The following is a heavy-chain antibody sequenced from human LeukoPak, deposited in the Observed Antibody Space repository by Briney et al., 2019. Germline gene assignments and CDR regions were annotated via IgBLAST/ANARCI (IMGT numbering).Heavy chain of an antibody. V-gene: IGHV4-4*07. J-gene: IGHJ4*02. Sequence: SETLSLTCTVSGGSISSYYWSWIRQPAGKGLEWIGRIYTSGSTNYNPSLKSRVTISVDKSKNQFSLKLSSVTAADTAVYYCARETPIYYGSGSNFDYWGQGTLVTVSS. CDR2: IYTSGST. CDR3: ARETPIYYGSGSNFDY. D-gene: IGHD3-10*01. CDR1: GGSISSYY.